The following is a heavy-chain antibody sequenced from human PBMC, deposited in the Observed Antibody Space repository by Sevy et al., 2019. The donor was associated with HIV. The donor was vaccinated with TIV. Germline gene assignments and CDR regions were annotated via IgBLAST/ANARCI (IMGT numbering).Heavy chain of an antibody. CDR3: ARDISLLITRNLGFDP. V-gene: IGHV3-30-3*01. Sequence: GGSLRLSCAASGFTFSSYAMHWVRQAPGKGLEWVAVISYDGSNKYYADSFKGRFTISRDNSKNTLYLQMNSLRAEDTAVYYCARDISLLITRNLGFDPWGQGTLVTVSS. D-gene: IGHD3-3*01. CDR2: ISYDGSNK. CDR1: GFTFSSYA. J-gene: IGHJ5*02.